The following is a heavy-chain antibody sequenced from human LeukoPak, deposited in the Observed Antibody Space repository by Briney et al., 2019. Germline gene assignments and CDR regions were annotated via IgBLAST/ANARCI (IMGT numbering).Heavy chain of an antibody. J-gene: IGHJ3*02. CDR3: ARSYGYYYDSSGTQSAFDI. Sequence: SETLSLTCTVSGGSISSGGYYWSWIRQHPGKGLEWIGYIYYSGSTYYNPSLKSRVTISVDTSKNQFSLKLSSVTAADTAVYYCARSYGYYYDSSGTQSAFDIWGQGTMVTVSS. D-gene: IGHD3-22*01. CDR2: IYYSGST. V-gene: IGHV4-31*03. CDR1: GGSISSGGYY.